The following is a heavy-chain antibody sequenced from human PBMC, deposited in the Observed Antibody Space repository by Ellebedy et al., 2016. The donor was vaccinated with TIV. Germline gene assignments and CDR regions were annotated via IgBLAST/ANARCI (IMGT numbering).Heavy chain of an antibody. D-gene: IGHD6-13*01. J-gene: IGHJ4*02. CDR1: GFTFSSYA. CDR3: AKDPTVAGDSDY. V-gene: IGHV3-23*01. Sequence: PGGSLRLSCAASGFTFSSYAMAWVRQAPGKGLEWVSGISGSGSSTYHADSVKGRFTISRDNSKNTLYLQMNSLRAEDTAVYYRAKDPTVAGDSDYWGQGALVTVSS. CDR2: ISGSGSST.